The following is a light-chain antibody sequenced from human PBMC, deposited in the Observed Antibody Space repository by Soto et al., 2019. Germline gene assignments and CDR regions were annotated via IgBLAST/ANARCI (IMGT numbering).Light chain of an antibody. J-gene: IGKJ4*01. CDR1: QSVRTY. V-gene: IGKV3-11*01. CDR2: DAS. Sequence: EIVTTQSPATLSVSPGERATLSCRASQSVRTYVAWYQQKAGQAPRLLIYDASNRATGIPARFSGSGSGTDFTLTISSLEPEDFAVYFCQQRINWRSTFGGGTK. CDR3: QQRINWRST.